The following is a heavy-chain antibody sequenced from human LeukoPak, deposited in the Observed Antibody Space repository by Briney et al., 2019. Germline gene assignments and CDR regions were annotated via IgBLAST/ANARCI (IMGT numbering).Heavy chain of an antibody. D-gene: IGHD2-15*01. CDR3: AKCSGSSCFASGAFDY. CDR1: GFTLRSYA. J-gene: IGHJ4*02. V-gene: IGHV3-23*01. Sequence: PGGSLRLSCAASGFTLRSYATTWVRQAPGKGLEWVSGISGSGDATWYADSVKGRFTISRDNSKNTVNLQMNSLRPEDTAVYYCAKCSGSSCFASGAFDYWGQGTLVTVSS. CDR2: ISGSGDAT.